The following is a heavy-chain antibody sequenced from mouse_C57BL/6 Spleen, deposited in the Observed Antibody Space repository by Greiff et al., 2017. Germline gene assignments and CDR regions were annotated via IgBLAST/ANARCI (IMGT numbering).Heavy chain of an antibody. V-gene: IGHV5-17*01. D-gene: IGHD1-1*01. CDR1: GFTFSDHG. J-gene: IGHJ2*01. Sequence: EVLLVESGGGLVKPGGSLILSCAASGFTFSDHGMHWVRQAPEKGLEWVAYISSGSSTIYYADTVKGRFTISRDNAKNTLFLQMTSLRSEDTAMYYCARPSTLTLFDYRGQGTTLTVSS. CDR2: ISSGSSTI. CDR3: ARPSTLTLFDY.